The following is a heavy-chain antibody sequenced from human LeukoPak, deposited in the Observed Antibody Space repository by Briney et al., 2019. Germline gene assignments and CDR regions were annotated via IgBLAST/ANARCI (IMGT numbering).Heavy chain of an antibody. D-gene: IGHD5-18*01. J-gene: IGHJ4*02. CDR2: ISNSGGST. CDR1: GFTFGTYA. V-gene: IGHV3-23*01. CDR3: AKERQGKDTAMVKSTY. Sequence: PGGSLRLSCETSGFTFGTYAMGWVRQAPGKGLEWVSTISNSGGSTYYADSVKGRFTISRDNSKNTLYLQMNSLRAEDTAVYYCAKERQGKDTAMVKSTYWGQGTLVTVSS.